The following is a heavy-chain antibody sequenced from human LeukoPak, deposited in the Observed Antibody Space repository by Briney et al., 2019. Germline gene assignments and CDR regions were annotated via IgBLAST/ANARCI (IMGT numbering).Heavy chain of an antibody. D-gene: IGHD1-7*01. V-gene: IGHV3-15*01. CDR1: GFTFSNAW. CDR2: IKSKTDGGTT. Sequence: GGSLRLSCAASGFTFSNAWMSWVRQAPGKGLEWVGRIKSKTDGGTTDYAAPVKGRFTISRDDSKNTLYLQMNSLKTEDTAVYYCTPQLELPGFFWFDPWGQGTLVTVSS. J-gene: IGHJ5*02. CDR3: TPQLELPGFFWFDP.